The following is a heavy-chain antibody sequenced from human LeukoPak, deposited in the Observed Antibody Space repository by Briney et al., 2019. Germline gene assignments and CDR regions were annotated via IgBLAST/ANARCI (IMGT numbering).Heavy chain of an antibody. CDR1: GFTFSIYA. Sequence: GGSLRLSCAASGFTFSIYAMHWVRQAPGKGLEWVAVISYDGSNKYYADSVKGRFTISRDNSKNTLYLQMNSLRAEDTAVYYCAREPQSLIVGATYFDYWGQGTLVTVSS. CDR3: AREPQSLIVGATYFDY. CDR2: ISYDGSNK. D-gene: IGHD1-26*01. J-gene: IGHJ4*02. V-gene: IGHV3-30-3*01.